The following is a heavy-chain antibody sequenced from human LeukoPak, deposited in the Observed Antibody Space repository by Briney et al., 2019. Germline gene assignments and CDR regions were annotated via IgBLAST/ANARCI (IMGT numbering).Heavy chain of an antibody. CDR2: INPSGGST. CDR1: GYTFTSYA. V-gene: IGHV1-46*01. Sequence: ASVTVSCKASGYTFTSYAMNWVRQAPGQGLEWMGIINPSGGSTSYAQKFQGRVTMTRDTSTSTVYMELSSLRSEDTAVYYCARTAGRTFDYWGQGTLVTVSS. J-gene: IGHJ4*02. CDR3: ARTAGRTFDY. D-gene: IGHD6-6*01.